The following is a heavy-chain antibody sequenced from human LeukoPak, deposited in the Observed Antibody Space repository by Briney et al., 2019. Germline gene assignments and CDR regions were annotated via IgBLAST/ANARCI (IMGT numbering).Heavy chain of an antibody. D-gene: IGHD6-19*01. V-gene: IGHV1-2*02. J-gene: IGHJ2*01. CDR1: GYTFTGSY. CDR2: INPNSGGT. CDR3: ARRIPVAGTYWYFDL. Sequence: ASLKVSCKASGYTFTGSYIHWVRQAPGQGLEWMGWINPNSGGTEFAQKFQGRVTMTRDTSISTAYMELSRLRSDDTAVYYCARRIPVAGTYWYFDLWGRGTLVTVSS.